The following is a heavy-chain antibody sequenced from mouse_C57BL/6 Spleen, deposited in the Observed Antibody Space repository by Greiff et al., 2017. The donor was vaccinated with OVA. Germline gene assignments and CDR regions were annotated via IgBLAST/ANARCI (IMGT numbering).Heavy chain of an antibody. Sequence: DVMLVESGGDLVKPGGSLKLSCAASGFTFSSYGMSWVRQTPDKRLEWVATISSGGSYTYYPDSVKGRFTISRGNAKNTLYLQMSSLKSEDTAMYYCASLYYGKKGDYWGQGTTLTVSS. CDR3: ASLYYGKKGDY. J-gene: IGHJ2*01. CDR1: GFTFSSYG. CDR2: ISSGGSYT. D-gene: IGHD2-1*01. V-gene: IGHV5-6*02.